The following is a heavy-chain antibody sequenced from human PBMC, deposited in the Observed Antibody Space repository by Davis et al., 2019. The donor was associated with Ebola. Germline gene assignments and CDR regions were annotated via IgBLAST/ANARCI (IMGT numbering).Heavy chain of an antibody. V-gene: IGHV3-7*01. D-gene: IGHD1-26*01. CDR3: AREGREASGMDV. Sequence: GESLKISCTTSGFTFSKHWMSWVRQAPGKGLEWVANIKQRGSEINYVDSVKGRFTISRDNAKNSLYLQMNSLRGEDTAVYYCAREGREASGMDVWGQGTTVTVSS. CDR2: IKQRGSEI. J-gene: IGHJ6*02. CDR1: GFTFSKHW.